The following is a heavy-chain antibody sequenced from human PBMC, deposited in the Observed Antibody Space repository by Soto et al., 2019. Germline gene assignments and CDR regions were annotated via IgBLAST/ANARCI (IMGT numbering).Heavy chain of an antibody. CDR2: AYYSEST. V-gene: IGHV4-39*01. CDR3: ARHRNWKVDY. J-gene: IGHJ4*02. Sequence: SSETLSLTCTVSGGSISSYYWSWIRQPPRRGLEWIGSAYYSESTYYNPSLKSRVAVSVDTSKNQFSLKVTSVTAADTAVYYCARHRNWKVDYWGQGTLVTVSS. CDR1: GGSISSYY. D-gene: IGHD1-1*01.